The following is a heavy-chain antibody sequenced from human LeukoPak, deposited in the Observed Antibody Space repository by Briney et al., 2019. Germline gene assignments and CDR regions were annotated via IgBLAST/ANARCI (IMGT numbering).Heavy chain of an antibody. V-gene: IGHV3-23*01. D-gene: IGHD5-18*01. J-gene: IGHJ4*02. CDR2: ISGSGGST. CDR1: GFTFSSYA. CDR3: AKAKGIQLWLHPEIDY. Sequence: PGGSLRLSCAASGFTFSSYAMSWVRQAPGKGLEWVSAISGSGGSTYYADSAKGRFTISRDNSKNTLYLQMNSLRAEDTAVYYCAKAKGIQLWLHPEIDYWGQGTLVTVSS.